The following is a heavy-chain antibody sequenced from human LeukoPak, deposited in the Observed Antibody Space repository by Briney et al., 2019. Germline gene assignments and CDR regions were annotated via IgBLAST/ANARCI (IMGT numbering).Heavy chain of an antibody. CDR3: ATGTNYYYYMDV. Sequence: SVKVSCKASGGTFSSYAISWVRQAPGQGLEWMGGIIPIFGTANYAQKFQGRVTITTDGSTSTAYMELSSLRSEDTAVYYCATGTNYYYYMDVWGKGTTVTVSS. CDR1: GGTFSSYA. CDR2: IIPIFGTA. J-gene: IGHJ6*03. D-gene: IGHD1-14*01. V-gene: IGHV1-69*05.